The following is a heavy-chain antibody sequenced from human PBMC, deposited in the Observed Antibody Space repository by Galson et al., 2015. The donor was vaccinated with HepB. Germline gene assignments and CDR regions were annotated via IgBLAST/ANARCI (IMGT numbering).Heavy chain of an antibody. J-gene: IGHJ4*02. Sequence: SLRLSCAASGFTFSNYAMSWVRQAPGKGLEWVSVISGSGDQTYYADSVKGRFTISRDNSKSTLYLQMNSLRAEDTALYYCAKSLVAISSAPGDYWGQGTLVTVSS. CDR2: ISGSGDQT. CDR3: AKSLVAISSAPGDY. D-gene: IGHD2-2*01. CDR1: GFTFSNYA. V-gene: IGHV3-23*01.